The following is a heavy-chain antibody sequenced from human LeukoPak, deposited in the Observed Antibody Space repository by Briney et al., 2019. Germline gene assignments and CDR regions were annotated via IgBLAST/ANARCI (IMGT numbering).Heavy chain of an antibody. CDR2: IYYSGST. J-gene: IGHJ4*02. D-gene: IGHD3-9*01. CDR1: GGSISSYY. Sequence: SETLSLXCTVSGGSISSYYWSWIRQPPGKGLEWIGYIYYSGSTNYNPSLKSRVTISVDTSKNQFSLKLSSVTAADTAVYYCASVPYDILTGYSWGQGTLVTVSS. V-gene: IGHV4-59*01. CDR3: ASVPYDILTGYS.